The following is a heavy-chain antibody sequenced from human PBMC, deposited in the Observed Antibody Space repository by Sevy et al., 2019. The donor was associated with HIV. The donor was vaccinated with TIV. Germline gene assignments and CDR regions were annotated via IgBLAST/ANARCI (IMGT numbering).Heavy chain of an antibody. CDR3: ANRGGCSNGVSPNTTY. CDR2: ISGSGDNT. J-gene: IGHJ4*02. V-gene: IGHV3-23*01. CDR1: GFTFSIYG. D-gene: IGHD2-8*01. Sequence: GGSLRLSCAASGFTFSIYGMSWVRQAPGKGLEWVTAISGSGDNTYYADSVRGRFTISRDNAKNTLYLQMNSLRAEDTAVYYCANRGGCSNGVSPNTTYWGQGTLVTVSS.